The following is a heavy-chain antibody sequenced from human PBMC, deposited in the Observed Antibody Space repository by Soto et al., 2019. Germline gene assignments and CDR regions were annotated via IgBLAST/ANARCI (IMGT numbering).Heavy chain of an antibody. V-gene: IGHV3-15*01. Sequence: LRLSPAASGFPFSKAWMSWVRQAPGTRLEWVGRIKSKNDGGTADYAAPVKGRFTISKDDSKHTLYLQMNRLKTADPARHYCTTLRLPRGLDYWGQGTLVTVSS. J-gene: IGHJ4*02. CDR1: GFPFSKAW. CDR3: TTLRLPRGLDY. CDR2: IKSKNDGGTA.